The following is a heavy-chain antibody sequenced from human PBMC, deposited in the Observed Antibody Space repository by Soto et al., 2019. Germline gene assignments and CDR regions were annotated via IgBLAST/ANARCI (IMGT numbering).Heavy chain of an antibody. V-gene: IGHV1-24*01. CDR1: GYTLTELS. J-gene: IGHJ4*02. D-gene: IGHD1-26*01. CDR3: ATGGGSYRADYFDY. CDR2: FDPEDGET. Sequence: ASVKVSCKVSGYTLTELSMHWVRQAPGKGLEWMGGFDPEDGETIYAQKFRGRVTMTEDTSTDTAYMELSSLRSEDTAVYYCATGGGSYRADYFDYWGQGTLVTVSS.